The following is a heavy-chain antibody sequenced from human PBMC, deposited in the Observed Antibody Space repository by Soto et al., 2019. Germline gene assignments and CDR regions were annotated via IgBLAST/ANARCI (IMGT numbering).Heavy chain of an antibody. CDR1: GYTFSSYA. D-gene: IGHD3-22*01. V-gene: IGHV1-3*01. CDR2: INDGNGQT. CDR3: ARDPDDYDSSGYFSGYFHL. Sequence: QVHLVQSGTEVKKPGASVTVSCKASGYTFSSYALHWVRQAPGQRLEWMGWINDGNGQTKYSQKFQGRVTFTRDTSASTAYLDLSSLRSEDTAVYYCARDPDDYDSSGYFSGYFHLWGQGTQVTVSS. J-gene: IGHJ1*01.